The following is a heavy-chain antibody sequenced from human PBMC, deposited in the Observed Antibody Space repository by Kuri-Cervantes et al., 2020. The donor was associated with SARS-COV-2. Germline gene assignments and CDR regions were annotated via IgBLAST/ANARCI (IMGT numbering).Heavy chain of an antibody. CDR1: GGTFSSYA. CDR3: ARAGVAGYSSGWNPYYYYGMDV. D-gene: IGHD6-19*01. Sequence: SVKVSCKASGGTFSSYAISWVRQAPGQGLEWMGGIIPIFGTANYAQKFQGRVTITADESTSTDYMELSSLRSEDTAVYYCARAGVAGYSSGWNPYYYYGMDVWGQGTTVTVSS. CDR2: IIPIFGTA. J-gene: IGHJ6*02. V-gene: IGHV1-69*13.